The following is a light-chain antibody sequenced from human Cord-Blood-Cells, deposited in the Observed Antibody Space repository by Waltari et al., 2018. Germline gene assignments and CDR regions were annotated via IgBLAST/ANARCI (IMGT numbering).Light chain of an antibody. J-gene: IGLJ2*01. Sequence: QSALTHPPSASGSPGQSVTIPCNGTSRDVGGYNYVSWYQQHPGKAPKLMIYEVSKRPSGVPDRFSGSKSGNTASLTVSGLQAEDEADYYCSSYAGNVVFGGGTKLTVL. CDR1: SRDVGGYNY. V-gene: IGLV2-8*01. CDR2: EVS. CDR3: SSYAGNVV.